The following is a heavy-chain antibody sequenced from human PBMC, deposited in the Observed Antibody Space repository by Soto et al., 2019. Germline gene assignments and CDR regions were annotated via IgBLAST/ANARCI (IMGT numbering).Heavy chain of an antibody. CDR1: GAPSISYL. V-gene: IGHV1-69*02. J-gene: IGHJ6*03. CDR2: SIPIQGRA. CDR3: AKSLVFVDHAYMDV. Sequence: QVQLVQSGAEVRKPGSSVTVPCEASGAPSISYLFTRARQAPPHRLEWMGRSIPIQGRADYALKFQDRVTITADRSTQTVYMELRSLRPEDTALYYCAKSLVFVDHAYMDVWGKGTTVTVSS. D-gene: IGHD2-21*01.